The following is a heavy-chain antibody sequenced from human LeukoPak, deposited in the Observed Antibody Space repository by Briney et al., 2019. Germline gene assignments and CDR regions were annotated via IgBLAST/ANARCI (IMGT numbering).Heavy chain of an antibody. CDR2: ITSSSSYI. Sequence: GGSLRLSCAASGFTFSSYSMTWVRQAPGKGLQWVSSITSSSSYIYYADSVKGRFTISRDNAKSSLYLQMNSLRAEDTAVYYCAREVWRDYYDSSGDFDYWGKGTLATVSS. V-gene: IGHV3-21*01. CDR1: GFTFSSYS. J-gene: IGHJ4*02. D-gene: IGHD3-22*01. CDR3: AREVWRDYYDSSGDFDY.